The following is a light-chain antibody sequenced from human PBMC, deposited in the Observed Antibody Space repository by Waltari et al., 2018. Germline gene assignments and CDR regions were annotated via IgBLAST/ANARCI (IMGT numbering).Light chain of an antibody. Sequence: QSVLTQPPSASGTPGQRVTISCSGSRSNIGSNYVYWYQQVPGTAPKLLIYRNNQRPSGVPDRFSGSKSGTSASLAISGLRAEDVVDYYCAAWDDSLSGRVFGGGTKVTVL. CDR3: AAWDDSLSGRV. CDR2: RNN. V-gene: IGLV1-47*01. CDR1: RSNIGSNY. J-gene: IGLJ3*02.